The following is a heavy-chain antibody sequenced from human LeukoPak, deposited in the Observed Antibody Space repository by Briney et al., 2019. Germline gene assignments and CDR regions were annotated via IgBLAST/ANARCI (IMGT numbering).Heavy chain of an antibody. Sequence: PSETLSLTCTVSGASISSGSYYWSWIRQPPGKGLEWIGYIYYSGSSNYNPSLQSRVTISVDTSKNHFSLRLSSVTAADTAVYYCAKENSYYDSSGYYYGSGYFDYWGQGTLVTVSS. CDR3: AKENSYYDSSGYYYGSGYFDY. D-gene: IGHD3-22*01. V-gene: IGHV4-61*03. CDR2: IYYSGSS. CDR1: GASISSGSYY. J-gene: IGHJ4*02.